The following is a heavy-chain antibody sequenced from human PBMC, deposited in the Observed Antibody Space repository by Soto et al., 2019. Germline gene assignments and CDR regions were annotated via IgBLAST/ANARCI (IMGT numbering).Heavy chain of an antibody. CDR2: IKSETDGGTV. CDR3: ARNIGGKEATGNMGFDH. D-gene: IGHD1-1*01. J-gene: IGHJ4*02. CDR1: GFTFTDAW. Sequence: GGSLRLSCAASGFTFTDAWMSWVRQAPGKGLEWVGRIKSETDGGTVDSAAVVFGRFTISRDTSKNTLYLQLDSLRAEDTAVYYCARNIGGKEATGNMGFDHWGQGTPVTVSS. V-gene: IGHV3-15*01.